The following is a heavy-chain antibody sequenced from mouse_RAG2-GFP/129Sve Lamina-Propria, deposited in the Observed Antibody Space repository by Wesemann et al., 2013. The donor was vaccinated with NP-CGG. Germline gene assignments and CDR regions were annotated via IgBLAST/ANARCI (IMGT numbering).Heavy chain of an antibody. D-gene: IGHD1-1*01. J-gene: IGHJ1*03. CDR1: GYTFTDYY. CDR3: AICSYYYWYFDV. V-gene: IGHV1-76*01. CDR2: IYPGSDNT. Sequence: QVQLKQSGAELVRPGASVKLSCKASGYTFTDYYINWVKQRPGQGLEWIARIYPGSDNTYYNEKFKGKATLTAEKSSSTAYMQLSSLTSEDSAVYFCAICSYYYWYFDVWGTGTTVTVSS.